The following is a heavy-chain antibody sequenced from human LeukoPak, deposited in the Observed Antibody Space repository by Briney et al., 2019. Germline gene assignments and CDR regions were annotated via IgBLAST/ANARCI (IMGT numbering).Heavy chain of an antibody. J-gene: IGHJ3*01. Sequence: PSETLSLTCTVSGGSISSYYWSWIRQPAGKGLEWIGRIYTSGSTNYHPSLKSRVTISVDTSKNQFSLKLSSVTAADTAVYYCARPARIAASGRYAFDFWGEGTLVTVSS. CDR2: IYTSGST. D-gene: IGHD6-13*01. CDR1: GGSISSYY. CDR3: ARPARIAASGRYAFDF. V-gene: IGHV4-4*07.